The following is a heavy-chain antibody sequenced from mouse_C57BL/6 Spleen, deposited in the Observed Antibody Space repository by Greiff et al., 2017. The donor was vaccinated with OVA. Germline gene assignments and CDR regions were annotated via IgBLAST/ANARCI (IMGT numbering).Heavy chain of an antibody. D-gene: IGHD4-1*01. J-gene: IGHJ2*01. CDR2: ISSGGDYI. V-gene: IGHV5-9-1*02. Sequence: EVHLVESGEGLVKPGGSLKLSCAASGFTFSSYAMSWVRQTPEQRLEWVAYISSGGDYIYYADTVKGRFTISRDNARHTLYMQMSSLKSEDTAMEYCTRGTLGCYFDYWGQGTTLTVSS. CDR3: TRGTLGCYFDY. CDR1: GFTFSSYA.